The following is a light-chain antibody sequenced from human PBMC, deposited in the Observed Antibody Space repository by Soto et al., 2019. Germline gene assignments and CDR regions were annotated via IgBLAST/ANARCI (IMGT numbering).Light chain of an antibody. CDR1: SSDVGLYDY. CDR3: SSYGGNSNYV. V-gene: IGLV2-8*01. Sequence: QSVLTQTPSASGSPGQSVTISCTRTSSDVGLYDYVSWYHQHPGKVPKLLIYEVTQRPSGVPDRFSGSKYGNPASLTVSGLQAEDEADYYCSSYGGNSNYVFGTGTNVTVL. J-gene: IGLJ1*01. CDR2: EVT.